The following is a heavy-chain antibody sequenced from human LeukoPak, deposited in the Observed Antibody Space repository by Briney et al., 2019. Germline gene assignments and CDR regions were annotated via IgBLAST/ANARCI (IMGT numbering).Heavy chain of an antibody. CDR3: ARKHSSGWLFDY. CDR1: GGSIRSSHYY. V-gene: IGHV4-61*01. D-gene: IGHD6-19*01. CDR2: IYYTGSTRST. Sequence: SETLSLTCTVSGGSIRSSHYYWSWVRQSPGKGLEWIGYIYYTGSTRSTNYNPSLKSRVTISEDTSENQFSLSLSSVTAADTAVYFCARKHSSGWLFDYWGQGALVTVSS. J-gene: IGHJ4*02.